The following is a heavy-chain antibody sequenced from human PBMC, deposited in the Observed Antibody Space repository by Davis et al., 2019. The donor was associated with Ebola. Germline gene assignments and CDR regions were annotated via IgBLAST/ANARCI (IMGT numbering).Heavy chain of an antibody. CDR3: AKNPKNYYGMDV. Sequence: GESLKISCAASGFTFSSYGMHWVRQAPGKGLEWVAVIWYDGSNKYYADSVKGRFTISRDNSKNTLYLQMNSLRAEDTAVYHCAKNPKNYYGMDVWGQGTTVTVSS. J-gene: IGHJ6*02. V-gene: IGHV3-33*06. CDR2: IWYDGSNK. CDR1: GFTFSSYG.